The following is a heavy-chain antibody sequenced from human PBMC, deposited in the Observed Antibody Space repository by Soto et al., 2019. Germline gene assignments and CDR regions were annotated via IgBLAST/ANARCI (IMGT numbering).Heavy chain of an antibody. V-gene: IGHV1-18*01. CDR2: ISAYNGNT. D-gene: IGHD3-10*01. Sequence: QVQLVQSGAEVKKPGASVKVSCKASGYTFTSYGISWVRQAPGQGLEWMGWISAYNGNTNYAQKLQGRAPMTTDTSTSTASMELRSLRSDDTAVSYCARDKGDGSGSYYGYWGQGTLVTVSS. CDR3: ARDKGDGSGSYYGY. CDR1: GYTFTSYG. J-gene: IGHJ4*02.